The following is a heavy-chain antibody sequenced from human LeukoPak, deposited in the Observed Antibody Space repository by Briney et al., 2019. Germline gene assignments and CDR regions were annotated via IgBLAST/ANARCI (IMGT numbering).Heavy chain of an antibody. CDR1: RHTFTVYH. V-gene: IGHV1-2*02. CDR3: ARDPSSRHSPGFDP. CDR2: INPDSGVT. D-gene: IGHD2-15*01. Sequence: ASVKVSCKASRHTFTVYHVHWVRQAPGQGLEWMGWINPDSGVTNYAQNLQGRVTMTRDTSISTAYMELSRLRSDDTAVYYCARDPSSRHSPGFDPWGQGTLVTVSS. J-gene: IGHJ5*02.